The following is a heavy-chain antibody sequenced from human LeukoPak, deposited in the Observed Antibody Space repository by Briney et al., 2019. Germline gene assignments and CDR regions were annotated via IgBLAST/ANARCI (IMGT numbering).Heavy chain of an antibody. Sequence: GASVKVSCKASGYTFTSYGISWVRQAPRQGLEWMGWISAYNGNTNYAQKLQGRVTMTTDTSTSTAYMELRSLRSDDTAVYYCARDSITLVRGVIGYWGQGTLVTVSS. CDR3: ARDSITLVRGVIGY. D-gene: IGHD3-10*01. CDR2: ISAYNGNT. J-gene: IGHJ4*02. V-gene: IGHV1-18*01. CDR1: GYTFTSYG.